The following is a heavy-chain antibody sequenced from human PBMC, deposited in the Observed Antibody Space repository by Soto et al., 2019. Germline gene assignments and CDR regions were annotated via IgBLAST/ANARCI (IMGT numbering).Heavy chain of an antibody. CDR1: GDSVSSNSAA. V-gene: IGHV6-1*01. CDR3: ARDKSYSSRWYLNWFDP. CDR2: TYYRSKWYN. D-gene: IGHD6-13*01. J-gene: IGHJ5*02. Sequence: PSQTLSLTCVISGDSVSSNSAAWNWIRQSPSRGLEWLGRTYYRSKWYNDYAVSVKSRITINPDTSKNQFSLQLNSVTPEDTAVYYCARDKSYSSRWYLNWFDPWGQGTLVTVSS.